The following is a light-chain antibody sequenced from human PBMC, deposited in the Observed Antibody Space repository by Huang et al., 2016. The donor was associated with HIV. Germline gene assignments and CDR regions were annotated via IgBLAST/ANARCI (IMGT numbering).Light chain of an antibody. CDR2: GTS. J-gene: IGKJ1*01. CDR3: HHYGGSSWT. V-gene: IGKV3-20*01. CDR1: QSVSTYY. Sequence: EIVLTQFPGTLSLSPGKGATLSCRASQSVSTYYLGWFQQKPGQAPRLLIYGTSSRATGIPDRFSGSGSGTDFTLTISRLEPEDFAVYYCHHYGGSSWTFGLGTKVEIK.